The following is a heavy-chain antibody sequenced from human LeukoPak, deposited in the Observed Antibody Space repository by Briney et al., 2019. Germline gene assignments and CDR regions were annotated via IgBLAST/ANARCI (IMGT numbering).Heavy chain of an antibody. CDR3: ARDCGVGSTFDY. D-gene: IGHD1-26*01. CDR2: IKRDGSEK. J-gene: IGHJ4*02. V-gene: IGHV3-7*03. Sequence: GGSLRLSCAASGFTFNSYWMNWVRQAPGKGLEWVANIKRDGSEKYYVDSVKGRFTISRDNSKNTLYLQMNSLRAEDTAVYYCARDCGVGSTFDYWGQGTLVTVSS. CDR1: GFTFNSYW.